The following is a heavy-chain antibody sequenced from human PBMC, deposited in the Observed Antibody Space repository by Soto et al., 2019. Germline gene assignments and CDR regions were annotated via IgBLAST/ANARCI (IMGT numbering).Heavy chain of an antibody. V-gene: IGHV3-7*01. CDR3: ARDGVVLMVYAITTYDAFDI. D-gene: IGHD2-8*01. CDR1: GFTFSSYW. CDR2: IKQDGSEK. Sequence: GGSLRLSCAASGFTFSSYWMSWVRQAPGKGLEWVANIKQDGSEKYYVDSVKGRFTISRDNAKNSLYLQMNSLRAEDTAVYYCARDGVVLMVYAITTYDAFDIWGQGTMVTVSS. J-gene: IGHJ3*02.